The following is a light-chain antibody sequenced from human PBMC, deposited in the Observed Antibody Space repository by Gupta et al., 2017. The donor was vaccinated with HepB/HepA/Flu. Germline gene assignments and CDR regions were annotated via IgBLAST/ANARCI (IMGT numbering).Light chain of an antibody. CDR1: NSNIGDNE. CDR3: SSWYDSLNGLV. Sequence: QSVLSQPPSASGTPGQRVTISCSGRNSNIGDNEVNWYRQFPGKAPSLLIYNDIQRPSGVPDRFSASRSGTSASLAISGLQSEDEAEYYCSSWYDSLNGLVLGGGTKLTVL. CDR2: NDI. J-gene: IGLJ3*02. V-gene: IGLV1-44*01.